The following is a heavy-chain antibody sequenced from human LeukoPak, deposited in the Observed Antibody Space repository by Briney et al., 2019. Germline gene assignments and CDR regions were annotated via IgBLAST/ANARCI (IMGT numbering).Heavy chain of an antibody. D-gene: IGHD5-12*01. J-gene: IGHJ4*02. CDR3: ARGGGY. CDR1: GFSFNNYD. V-gene: IGHV3-13*01. Sequence: GGSLRLSCAASGFSFNNYDIHWVRQASGKGLEWVSAIDSAGDTYYPGSVKGRFIISRENAKNSLFLQMTSLRVGDTAVYYCARGGGYWGQGTLVTVSS. CDR2: IDSAGDT.